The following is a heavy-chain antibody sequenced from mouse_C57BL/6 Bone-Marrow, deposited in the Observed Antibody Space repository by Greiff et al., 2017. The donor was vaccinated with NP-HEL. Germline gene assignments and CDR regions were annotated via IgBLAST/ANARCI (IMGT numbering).Heavy chain of an antibody. CDR2: IWTGGGT. D-gene: IGHD1-1*01. CDR1: GFSLTSYA. CDR3: ARNSYYYGRRALYYYAMDY. Sequence: VKLVESGPGLVAPSQSLSITCTVSGFSLTSYAISWVRQPPGKGLEWLGVIWTGGGTNYNSALKSRLSISKDNSKSQVFLKMNSLQTDDTARYYCARNSYYYGRRALYYYAMDYWGQGTSVTVSS. V-gene: IGHV2-9-1*01. J-gene: IGHJ4*01.